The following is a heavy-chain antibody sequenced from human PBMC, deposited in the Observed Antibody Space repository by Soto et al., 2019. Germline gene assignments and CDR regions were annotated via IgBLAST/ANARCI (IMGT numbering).Heavy chain of an antibody. V-gene: IGHV1-69*06. Sequence: QVQLVQSGAEVKKPGSSVKVSCTASGGAISRYGMSWVRQAPGQGLEWMGGIIPIYGSPNYAQRFKGRVTVSADISTNTVYMTLSSLKSEGTAVIYCAGQPNDQEDYYNGMEVWGQGTPVTASS. J-gene: IGHJ6*02. D-gene: IGHD2-8*01. CDR2: IIPIYGSP. CDR3: AGQPNDQEDYYNGMEV. CDR1: GGAISRYG.